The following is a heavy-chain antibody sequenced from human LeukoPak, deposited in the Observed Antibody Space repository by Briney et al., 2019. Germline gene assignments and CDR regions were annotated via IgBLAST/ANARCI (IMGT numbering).Heavy chain of an antibody. CDR1: GFTFSSYA. Sequence: PGRTLSVSCAASGFTFSSYAMHWVLQAPGKGLEWVAVISYDGSNKYYADSVKGRFTISRDNSKNTLYLQMNSLRAEDTAVYYCARGGSGYYGSGSYFDYWGQGTLVTVSS. CDR2: ISYDGSNK. J-gene: IGHJ4*02. CDR3: ARGGSGYYGSGSYFDY. V-gene: IGHV3-30*04. D-gene: IGHD3-10*01.